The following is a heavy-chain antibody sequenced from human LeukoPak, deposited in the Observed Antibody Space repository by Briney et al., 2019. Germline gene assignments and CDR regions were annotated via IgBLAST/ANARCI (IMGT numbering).Heavy chain of an antibody. CDR3: ASGEWPQNY. V-gene: IGHV3-53*01. J-gene: IGHJ4*02. CDR1: GFTVRGNY. Sequence: GGSLRLSCAASGFTVRGNYMTWVRQAPGGGLEWVSLIYAGGTTYYPDAVKGRFTISRDNSRNTLYLQMNSLRAEDTLVYYCASGEWPQNYWGQGTLVTVSS. D-gene: IGHD3-10*01. CDR2: IYAGGTT.